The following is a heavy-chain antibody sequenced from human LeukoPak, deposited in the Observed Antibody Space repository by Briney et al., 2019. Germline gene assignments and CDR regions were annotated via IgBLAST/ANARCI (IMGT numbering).Heavy chain of an antibody. CDR3: ARESSPSLRSFYGMDV. V-gene: IGHV4-4*07. CDR1: GGSISSYY. Sequence: PSETLSLTCTVSGGSISSYYWSWIRQPAGKGLEWIGRIYTSGSTNYNPSLKSRVTMSVDTSKNQFSLKLSSVTAADTAVYYCARESSPSLRSFYGMDVWGQGTTVTVSS. J-gene: IGHJ6*02. CDR2: IYTSGST. D-gene: IGHD3-3*01.